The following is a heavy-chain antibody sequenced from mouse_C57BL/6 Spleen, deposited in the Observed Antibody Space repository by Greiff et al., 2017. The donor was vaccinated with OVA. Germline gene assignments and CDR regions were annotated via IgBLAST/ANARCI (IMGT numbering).Heavy chain of an antibody. Sequence: VQLKQPGAELVKPGASVKLSCKASGYTFTSYWMPWVKQRPGQGLEWIGMIPPNSGSTNYNEKFKSKATLTVDKSSSTAYMQLSSLTSEDSAVYYCARSGSYGNYSYFDVWGTGTTVTVSS. CDR1: GYTFTSYW. D-gene: IGHD2-1*01. CDR3: ARSGSYGNYSYFDV. V-gene: IGHV1-64*01. CDR2: IPPNSGST. J-gene: IGHJ1*03.